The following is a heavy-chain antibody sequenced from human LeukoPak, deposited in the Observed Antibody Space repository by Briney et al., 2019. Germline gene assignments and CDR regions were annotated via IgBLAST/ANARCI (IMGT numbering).Heavy chain of an antibody. CDR2: FDPEDGET. CDR3: ATTPILGELSLAFDY. Sequence: ASVKVSCKVSGYTLTELSMHWVRQAPGKGLEWMEGFDPEDGETIYAQKFQGRVTMTEDTSTDTAYMELSSLRSEDTAVYYCATTPILGELSLAFDYWGQGTLVTVSS. V-gene: IGHV1-24*01. J-gene: IGHJ4*02. D-gene: IGHD3-16*02. CDR1: GYTLTELS.